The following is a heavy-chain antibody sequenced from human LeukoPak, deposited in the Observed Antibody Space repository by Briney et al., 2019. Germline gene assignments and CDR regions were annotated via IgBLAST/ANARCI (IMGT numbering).Heavy chain of an antibody. V-gene: IGHV4-59*08. D-gene: IGHD5-24*01. J-gene: IGHJ4*02. CDR3: ARGARAGYNLEPFDY. CDR2: IYYSGST. CDR1: GGSMSSYY. Sequence: SETLSLTCTVSGGSMSSYYWSWIRQPPGKGLEWIGYIYYSGSTKYNPSLKSQVTISVDTSKNQFSLKLSSVTAADTAVYYCARGARAGYNLEPFDYWGQGTLVTVSS.